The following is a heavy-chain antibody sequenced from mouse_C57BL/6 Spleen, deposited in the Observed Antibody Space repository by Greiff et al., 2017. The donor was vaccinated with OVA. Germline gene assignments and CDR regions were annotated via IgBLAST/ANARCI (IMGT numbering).Heavy chain of an antibody. V-gene: IGHV5-6*01. CDR1: GFTFSSYG. CDR3: ARQITGTYYFDY. J-gene: IGHJ2*01. D-gene: IGHD4-1*01. CDR2: ISSGGSYT. Sequence: EVQGVESGGDLVKPGGSLKLSCAASGFTFSSYGMSWVRQTPDKRLEWVATISSGGSYTYYPDSVKGRFTISRDNAKNTLYLQMSSLKSEDTTMYYCARQITGTYYFDYWGQGTTLTVSS.